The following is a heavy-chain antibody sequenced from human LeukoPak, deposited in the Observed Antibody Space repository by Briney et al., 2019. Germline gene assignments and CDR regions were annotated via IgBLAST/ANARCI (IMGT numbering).Heavy chain of an antibody. J-gene: IGHJ3*02. Sequence: GGSLRLSCAASGFTFDDYAMHWVRQAPGKGLEWVSGISWNSGSIGYADSVKGRFTISRDNAKNSLYLQMNSLRAEDTALYYCAKGSGSGSFGAFDIWGQGTMVTVSS. CDR1: GFTFDDYA. V-gene: IGHV3-9*01. D-gene: IGHD3-10*01. CDR2: ISWNSGSI. CDR3: AKGSGSGSFGAFDI.